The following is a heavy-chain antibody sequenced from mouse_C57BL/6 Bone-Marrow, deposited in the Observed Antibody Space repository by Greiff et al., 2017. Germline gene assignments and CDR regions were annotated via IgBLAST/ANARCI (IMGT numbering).Heavy chain of an antibody. CDR3: EGGGYYVEVDY. V-gene: IGHV1-81*01. CDR1: GYTFTSYG. J-gene: IGHJ2*01. Sequence: QVQLKQSGAELARPGASVKLSCKASGYTFTSYGISWVKQRTGQGLEWIGEIYPRSGNTSYNEKFKGKATLTADKSSSTAYMELRSLTSEDSAVYVCEGGGYYVEVDYWGQGTTLTVSA. CDR2: IYPRSGNT. D-gene: IGHD2-3*01.